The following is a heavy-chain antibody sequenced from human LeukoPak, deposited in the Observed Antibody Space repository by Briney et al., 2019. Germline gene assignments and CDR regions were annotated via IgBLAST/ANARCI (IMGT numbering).Heavy chain of an antibody. CDR1: GFTFSSYA. Sequence: GGSLRLSCAASGFTFSSYAMSWVRQAPGKGLEWVSAISGSGGSTYYADSVKGRFTTSRDNSKNTLYLQMNSLRAEDTAVYYCAKIRSVGQTLLDYWGQGTLVTVSS. CDR2: ISGSGGST. J-gene: IGHJ4*02. V-gene: IGHV3-23*01. D-gene: IGHD3/OR15-3a*01. CDR3: AKIRSVGQTLLDY.